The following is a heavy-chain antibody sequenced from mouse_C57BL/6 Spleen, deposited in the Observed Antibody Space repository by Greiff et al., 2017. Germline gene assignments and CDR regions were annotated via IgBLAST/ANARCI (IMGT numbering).Heavy chain of an antibody. CDR1: GFTFSSYG. CDR3: ASVYGNCFAY. D-gene: IGHD2-1*01. V-gene: IGHV5-6*02. CDR2: ISSGGSYT. J-gene: IGHJ3*01. Sequence: EVKLVESGGDLVKPGGSLKLSCAASGFTFSSYGMSWVRQTPDKRLEWVATISSGGSYTYYPDSVKGRFTISRDNAKNTLYLQMSSRKSEDTAMYYCASVYGNCFAYWGQGTLVTVSA.